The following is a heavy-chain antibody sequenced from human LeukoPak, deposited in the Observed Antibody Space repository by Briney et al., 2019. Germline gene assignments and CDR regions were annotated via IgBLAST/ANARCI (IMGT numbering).Heavy chain of an antibody. Sequence: SGTLSLTCTVSGGSIGSENWWSWVRQPPGKGLEWIGEIYHGGNTNYNPPLKSRVTISVDKSKNQFSLKLSSVTAADTAVYYCARVLSGDLDYWGQGTLVTVSS. V-gene: IGHV4-4*02. D-gene: IGHD7-27*01. CDR2: IYHGGNT. J-gene: IGHJ4*02. CDR3: ARVLSGDLDY. CDR1: GGSIGSENW.